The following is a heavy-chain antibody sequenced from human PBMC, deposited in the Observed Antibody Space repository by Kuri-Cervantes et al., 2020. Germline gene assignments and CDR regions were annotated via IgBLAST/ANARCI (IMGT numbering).Heavy chain of an antibody. D-gene: IGHD3-22*01. CDR1: GFTFSSYG. J-gene: IGHJ6*02. V-gene: IGHV3-33*06. Sequence: LSLTCAASGFTFSSYGMHWVRQAPGKGLEWVAVIWYDGSNKYYADSVKGRFTISRDNSKNTLYLQMNSLRAEDTAVYYCAKERYYYDSSGYPNINYYYGMDVWGQGTTVTVSS. CDR2: IWYDGSNK. CDR3: AKERYYYDSSGYPNINYYYGMDV.